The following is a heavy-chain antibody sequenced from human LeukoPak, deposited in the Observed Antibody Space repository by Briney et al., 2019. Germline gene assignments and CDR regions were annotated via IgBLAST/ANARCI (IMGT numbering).Heavy chain of an antibody. D-gene: IGHD6-19*01. Sequence: GGSLRLSCTTSGFTFGDHVMSWVRQAPGKGLEWVGRIKSKNDGGAIDYTAPVKGRFTISRDDSKNTLYLQMNSLKIEDTAVYYCTARSSGWSSYGLDVWGQGTTVTVSS. CDR1: GFTFGDHV. CDR3: TARSSGWSSYGLDV. V-gene: IGHV3-15*01. CDR2: IKSKNDGGAI. J-gene: IGHJ6*02.